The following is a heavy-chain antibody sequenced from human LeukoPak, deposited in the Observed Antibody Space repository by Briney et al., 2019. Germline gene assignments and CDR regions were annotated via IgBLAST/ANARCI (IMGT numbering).Heavy chain of an antibody. CDR1: GFTFSNYA. D-gene: IGHD3-10*01. CDR3: AKKMGGSGSYYYFDY. J-gene: IGHJ4*02. CDR2: ISGSGGGT. V-gene: IGHV3-23*01. Sequence: GGSLRLSCAASGFTFSNYAMSWVRQAPGKGLEWVSGISGSGGGTYYADSVKGRFTISRDNSKNTLYLQMNSLRAEDTAVYYCAKKMGGSGSYYYFDYWGQGTLVTVSS.